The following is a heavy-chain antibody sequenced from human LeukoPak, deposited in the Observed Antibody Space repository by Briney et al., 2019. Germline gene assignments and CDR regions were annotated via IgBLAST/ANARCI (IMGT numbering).Heavy chain of an antibody. CDR1: GFTFSSYA. J-gene: IGHJ3*02. CDR2: ISGGGDYT. V-gene: IGHV3-23*01. Sequence: GGSLRLSCAASGFTFSSYAMSWVRQAPGKGLEWVSSISGGGDYTYYTDSVKGRFTISRDNSKNTLYLQMNSLRAEDTAVYYCAKDHGAIAEDDAFDIWGQGTMVTVSS. D-gene: IGHD6-13*01. CDR3: AKDHGAIAEDDAFDI.